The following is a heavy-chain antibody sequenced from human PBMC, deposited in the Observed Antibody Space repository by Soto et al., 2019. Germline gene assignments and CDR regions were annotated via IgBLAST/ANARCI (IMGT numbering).Heavy chain of an antibody. Sequence: PGGSLRLSCQASVFNFDNYGMHWVRQAPGKGLEWVAVITYDGSFQYYADSVKGRFTISRDNSKNTLFLHLNTLKPEDTAVYHCAKDRVGGTFYTPLGFWGQGTLVTVSS. CDR3: AKDRVGGTFYTPLGF. J-gene: IGHJ4*02. CDR2: ITYDGSFQ. CDR1: VFNFDNYG. V-gene: IGHV3-30*18. D-gene: IGHD1-7*01.